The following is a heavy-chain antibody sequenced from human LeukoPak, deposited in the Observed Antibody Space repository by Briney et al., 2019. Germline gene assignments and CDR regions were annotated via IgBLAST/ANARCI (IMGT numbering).Heavy chain of an antibody. CDR2: IISSSSYT. CDR1: GFTFSDYY. J-gene: IGHJ4*02. Sequence: GGSLRLSCAASGFTFSDYYMSWIRQAPGKGLEWVSYIISSSSYTNYADSVKGRFTISRDNAKNSLYLQMNSLRAEDTAVYYCARRSTGNFDYWGQGTLVTVST. CDR3: ARRSTGNFDY. V-gene: IGHV3-11*03.